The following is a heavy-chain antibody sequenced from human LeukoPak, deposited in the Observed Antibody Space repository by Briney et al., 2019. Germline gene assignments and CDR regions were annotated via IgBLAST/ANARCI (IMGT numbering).Heavy chain of an antibody. CDR1: GDSISSYY. J-gene: IGHJ5*02. CDR3: ARVGDYGDPPVS. Sequence: PSETLSLTCTVSGDSISSYYWSWILQPAGKGLEWIGRVYITGSANYNPSLKSRVTMSVDTSKNQFSLKLRFVTAADTAVYYCARVGDYGDPPVSWGQGTLVTVSS. CDR2: VYITGSA. D-gene: IGHD4-17*01. V-gene: IGHV4-4*07.